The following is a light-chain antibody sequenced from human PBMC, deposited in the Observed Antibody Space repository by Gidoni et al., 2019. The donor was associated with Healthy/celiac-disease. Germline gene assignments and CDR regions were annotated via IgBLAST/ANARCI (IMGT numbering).Light chain of an antibody. Sequence: EILLTQSPATLSLSPRERATLSCRASQSVSSYLAWYQPKPGQAARLLIYDAYNSATGIPARFSGSGSGTDFTLTISSLEPEDFAVYYCQQSSNWPLTFAGXTKVEIQ. CDR1: QSVSSY. CDR2: DAY. J-gene: IGKJ4*01. CDR3: QQSSNWPLT. V-gene: IGKV3-11*01.